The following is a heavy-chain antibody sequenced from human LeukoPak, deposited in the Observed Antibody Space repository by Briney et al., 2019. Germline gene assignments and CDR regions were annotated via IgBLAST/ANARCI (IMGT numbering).Heavy chain of an antibody. V-gene: IGHV1-69*05. CDR1: GGTFSSYA. CDR3: ARDPDYGDYHHDY. CDR2: IIPIFGTA. J-gene: IGHJ4*02. Sequence: ASVKVSCKASGGTFSSYAISWVRQAPGQGLEWMGRIIPIFGTANYAQKFQGGVTITTDESTSTAYMELSSLRSEDTAVYYCARDPDYGDYHHDYWGQGTLVTVSS. D-gene: IGHD4-17*01.